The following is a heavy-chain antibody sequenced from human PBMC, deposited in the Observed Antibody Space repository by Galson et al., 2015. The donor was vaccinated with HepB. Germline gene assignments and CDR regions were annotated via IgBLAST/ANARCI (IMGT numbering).Heavy chain of an antibody. V-gene: IGHV4-39*01. CDR3: ARLSITMIVVVIPLDAFDI. J-gene: IGHJ3*02. D-gene: IGHD3-22*01. CDR2: IYYSGST. CDR1: GGSISSSSYY. Sequence: ETLSLTCTVSGGSISSSSYYWGWIRQPPGKGLEWIGSIYYSGSTHYNPSLKSRVTISVDTSKNQFSLKLSSVTAADTAVYYCARLSITMIVVVIPLDAFDIWGQGTMVTVSS.